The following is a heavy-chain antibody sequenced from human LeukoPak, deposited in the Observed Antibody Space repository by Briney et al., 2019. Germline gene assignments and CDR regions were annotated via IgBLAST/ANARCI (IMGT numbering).Heavy chain of an antibody. CDR3: AVGLNSRWPNWYFDL. CDR2: INTNTGDP. Sequence: ASVKVSCKASRYNFTSNAMHWVRQAPGQGLEWMGWINTNTGDPTYAHGFTGRFVFSLDTSVTTTYLQINSLKAEDTAVYYCAVGLNSRWPNWYFDLWGRGTLVTVSS. D-gene: IGHD6-13*01. J-gene: IGHJ2*01. CDR1: RYNFTSNA. V-gene: IGHV7-4-1*02.